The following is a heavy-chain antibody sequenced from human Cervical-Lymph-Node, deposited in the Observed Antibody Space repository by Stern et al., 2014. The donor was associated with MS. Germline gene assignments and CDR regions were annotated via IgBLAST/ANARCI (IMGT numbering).Heavy chain of an antibody. Sequence: VQLVESGGGVVQPGRSLRLSCAASELSFSSFAMNWVRPAPGKGLEWVAVISYDGSNKYYADSVKGRFTISRDNSKNTLYLQMNSLRAEDTAVYFCASSRGAYYYFGMDVWGQGTTVTVSS. D-gene: IGHD3-10*01. CDR3: ASSRGAYYYFGMDV. CDR1: ELSFSSFA. V-gene: IGHV3-30-3*01. J-gene: IGHJ6*02. CDR2: ISYDGSNK.